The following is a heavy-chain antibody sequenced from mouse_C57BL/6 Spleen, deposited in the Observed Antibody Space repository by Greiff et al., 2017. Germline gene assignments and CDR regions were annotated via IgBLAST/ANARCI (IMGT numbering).Heavy chain of an antibody. D-gene: IGHD1-1*01. CDR2: IDPSDSYT. J-gene: IGHJ4*01. CDR1: GYTFTSYW. CDR3: ARYYYGSSYAMDY. V-gene: IGHV1-50*01. Sequence: VKLQQPGAELVKPGASVKLSCKASGYTFTSYWLQWVKQRPGQGLEWIGEIDPSDSYTNYNQKFKGKATLTVDTSSSTAYMQLSSLTSEDSAVYYCARYYYGSSYAMDYWGQGTSVTVSS.